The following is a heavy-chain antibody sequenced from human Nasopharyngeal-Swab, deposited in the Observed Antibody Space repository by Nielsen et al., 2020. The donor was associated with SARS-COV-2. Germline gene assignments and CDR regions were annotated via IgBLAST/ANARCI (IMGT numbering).Heavy chain of an antibody. Sequence: SVKVSCKASGGTFSSYAISWVRQAPGQGLEWMGGIIPIFGTANYAQKFQGRVTITADKSTSTAYMELSSLRSEDTAVYYCARDKELRFLEWLPLKGFTGWFDPWGQGTLVTVSS. CDR1: GGTFSSYA. D-gene: IGHD3-3*01. J-gene: IGHJ5*02. V-gene: IGHV1-69*06. CDR2: IIPIFGTA. CDR3: ARDKELRFLEWLPLKGFTGWFDP.